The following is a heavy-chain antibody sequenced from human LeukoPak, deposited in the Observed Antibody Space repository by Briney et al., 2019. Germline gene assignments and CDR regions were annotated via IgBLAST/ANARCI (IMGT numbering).Heavy chain of an antibody. J-gene: IGHJ4*02. CDR2: FDPSDPYT. CDR3: ARLSSGIYSDY. CDR1: GYSFTSYW. Sequence: MSGESLRISCKGSGYSFTSYWISWVRQMPGKGLEWMGRFDPSDPYTNYSPSFQGHVTLSADKSISTADLQWSSLKASDPAMYSCARLSSGIYSDYWGQGTLVTVSS. D-gene: IGHD1-26*01. V-gene: IGHV5-10-1*01.